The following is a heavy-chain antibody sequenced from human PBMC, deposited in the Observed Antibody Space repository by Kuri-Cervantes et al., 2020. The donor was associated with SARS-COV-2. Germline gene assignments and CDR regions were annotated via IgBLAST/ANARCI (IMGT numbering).Heavy chain of an antibody. Sequence: GSLRLSCTVSGYSISSGYYWGWIRQPPGKGLEWIGSIYHSGSTYYNPSLKSRVTISVDTSKNQFSLKLSSVTAADTAVYYCARVVTNPLDYDSSGSTFDPWGQGTLVTVSS. D-gene: IGHD3-22*01. CDR2: IYHSGST. CDR3: ARVVTNPLDYDSSGSTFDP. V-gene: IGHV4-38-2*02. J-gene: IGHJ5*02. CDR1: GYSISSGYY.